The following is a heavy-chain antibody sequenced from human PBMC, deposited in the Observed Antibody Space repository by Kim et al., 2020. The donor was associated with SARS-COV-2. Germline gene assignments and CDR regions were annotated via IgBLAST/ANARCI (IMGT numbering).Heavy chain of an antibody. V-gene: IGHV3-7*03. D-gene: IGHD2-2*01. CDR1: GFTFSTFW. CDR2: IKHDGSQI. CDR3: ARLGYCSTTTCFYGMDV. J-gene: IGHJ6*02. Sequence: GGSLRLSCAASGFTFSTFWMSWVRQAPGKGLEWVANIKHDGSQIYYVDSVKGRFAISRDNAKNSLYLQLSSLRGEDTAVYYCARLGYCSTTTCFYGMDVWGQGTTVTVSS.